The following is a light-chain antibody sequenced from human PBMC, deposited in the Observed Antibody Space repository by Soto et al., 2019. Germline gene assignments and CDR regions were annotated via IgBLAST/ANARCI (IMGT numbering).Light chain of an antibody. CDR1: QSFSNNY. Sequence: EIVLTQSPGTLSLSPGERATLSCGVSQSFSNNYLAWYQQKPGQAPRLLIYDASYRAAGIPTRFSGSGSGTDFTLTISSLEPEDFAIYYCQQRGNWPATFGPGTKVDIK. CDR3: QQRGNWPAT. V-gene: IGKV3D-20*02. CDR2: DAS. J-gene: IGKJ3*01.